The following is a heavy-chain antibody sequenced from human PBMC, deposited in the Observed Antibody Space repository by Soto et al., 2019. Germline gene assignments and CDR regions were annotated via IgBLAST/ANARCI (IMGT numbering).Heavy chain of an antibody. V-gene: IGHV3-30-3*01. Sequence: QVQLVESGGGVVQPGRSLRLSCAASGFTFRSYAMHWVRKAPGKGLECVAVISYDGSNQFYRDYVKGRFTISRDNSKNTLYMQISSLRDEDTAVYYCARGDREDIAVVVGVRPGEYGVDVWGQGTTVTVSS. D-gene: IGHD2-15*01. CDR2: ISYDGSNQ. CDR3: ARGDREDIAVVVGVRPGEYGVDV. J-gene: IGHJ6*02. CDR1: GFTFRSYA.